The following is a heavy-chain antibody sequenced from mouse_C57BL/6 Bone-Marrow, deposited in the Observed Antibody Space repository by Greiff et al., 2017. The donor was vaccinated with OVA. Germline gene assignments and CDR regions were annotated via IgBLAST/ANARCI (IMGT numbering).Heavy chain of an antibody. CDR1: GYTFTSYG. CDR2: IYPRSGNT. D-gene: IGHD2-5*01. J-gene: IGHJ4*01. V-gene: IGHV1-81*01. CDR3: ARNSNYVGGDAMDY. Sequence: QVQLQQSGAELARPGASVKLSCKASGYTFTSYGISWVKQRTGQGLEWIGEIYPRSGNTYYNEKFKGKATLTADKSSSTAYMKLRSLTSEDYAVDFCARNSNYVGGDAMDYWGQGTSVTVSS.